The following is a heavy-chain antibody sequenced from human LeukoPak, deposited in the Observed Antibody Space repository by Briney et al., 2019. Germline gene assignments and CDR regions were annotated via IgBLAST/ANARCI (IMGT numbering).Heavy chain of an antibody. D-gene: IGHD1-26*01. J-gene: IGHJ4*02. CDR2: ISSSGSTI. CDR3: ARDLRIVSGSYLDY. Sequence: PGGSLRLSCAASGFTFSSYEMNWVRQAPGKGLEWVSYISSSGSTIYYADSVKGRFISSRDNTKNSLYLQMNSLRAEDTAIYYCARDLRIVSGSYLDYWGQGTLVTASS. CDR1: GFTFSSYE. V-gene: IGHV3-48*03.